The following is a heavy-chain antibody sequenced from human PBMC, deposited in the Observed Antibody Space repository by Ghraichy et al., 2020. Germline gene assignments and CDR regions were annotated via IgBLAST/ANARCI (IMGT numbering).Heavy chain of an antibody. CDR3: ARGTLLYSGSYFDY. D-gene: IGHD1-26*01. V-gene: IGHV4-4*07. CDR2: IYTSGST. CDR1: GGSISSYY. Sequence: SQTLSLTCTVSGGSISSYYWSWIRQPAGKGLEWIGRIYTSGSTNYNPSLKSRVTMSVDTSKNQFSLKLSSVTAADTAVYYCARGTLLYSGSYFDYWGQGTLVTVSS. J-gene: IGHJ4*02.